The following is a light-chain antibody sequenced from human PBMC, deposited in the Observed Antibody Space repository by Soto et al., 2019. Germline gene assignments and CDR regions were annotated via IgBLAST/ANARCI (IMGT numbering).Light chain of an antibody. Sequence: QSALTQPASVSGTPGQSITISCTGSNSDVGLYDFVSWYQHHPGRAPKLIVSEVSHRPSGISNRFSGSKSGNTASLTISGLQSEGEADYYCISYTSDDVRYVFGTGTKVTVL. CDR1: NSDVGLYDF. V-gene: IGLV2-14*01. J-gene: IGLJ1*01. CDR2: EVS. CDR3: ISYTSDDVRYV.